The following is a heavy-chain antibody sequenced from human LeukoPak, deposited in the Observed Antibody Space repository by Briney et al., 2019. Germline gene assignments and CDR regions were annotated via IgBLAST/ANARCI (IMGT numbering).Heavy chain of an antibody. CDR2: FDPEDGET. CDR1: GYTLTELS. V-gene: IGHV1-24*01. Sequence: ASVKVSCKVSGYTLTELSMHWVRQAPGKGLEWMGGFDPEDGETIYAQKFQGRVTMTEDTSPDTAYMELSSLRSEDTAVYYCATGREWLLYFDYWGQGTLVTVSS. J-gene: IGHJ4*02. D-gene: IGHD3-3*01. CDR3: ATGREWLLYFDY.